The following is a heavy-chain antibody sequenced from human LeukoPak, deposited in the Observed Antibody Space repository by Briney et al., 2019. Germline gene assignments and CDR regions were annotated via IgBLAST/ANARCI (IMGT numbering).Heavy chain of an antibody. Sequence: GGSLRLSWAASGFTFSSYWMHWVRQAPGKGLVWVSRINSDGSSTSYADSVKGRFTISRDNAKNTLYLQMNSLRAEDTAVYYCARDPQQLVPDYWGQGTLVTVSS. J-gene: IGHJ4*02. CDR3: ARDPQQLVPDY. D-gene: IGHD6-13*01. CDR2: INSDGSST. V-gene: IGHV3-74*01. CDR1: GFTFSSYW.